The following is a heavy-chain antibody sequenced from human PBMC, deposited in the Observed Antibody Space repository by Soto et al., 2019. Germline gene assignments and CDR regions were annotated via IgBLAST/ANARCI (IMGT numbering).Heavy chain of an antibody. Sequence: SETLSLTCTVSAASISSTSYYCDWIRQHPGKGLEWIGYIYYSGSTYYNPTLRTRVTLSMDTSKNQFSLKLSSVTAADTAVYSCARGGYYFSYGMDVWGQGTTVTVSS. V-gene: IGHV4-31*03. CDR3: ARGGYYFSYGMDV. J-gene: IGHJ6*02. CDR2: IYYSGST. CDR1: AASISSTSYY.